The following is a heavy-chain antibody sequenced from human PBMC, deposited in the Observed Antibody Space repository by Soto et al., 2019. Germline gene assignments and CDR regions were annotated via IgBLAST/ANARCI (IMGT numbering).Heavy chain of an antibody. CDR1: GGSISSGPYS. CDR3: ARLGRNCRGSNCDGFYGVEV. CDR2: FHYSGTT. J-gene: IGHJ6*02. Sequence: QLQLLESGPGLVKPSETLSLTCTVSGGSISSGPYSWGWIRQPPGKGLEWIGTFHYSGTTRNSPSIEIRVTISVETSKTQFSLNINSVTAADTAVYYCARLGRNCRGSNCDGFYGVEVGGQGTRVIVSS. D-gene: IGHD2-15*01. V-gene: IGHV4-39*01.